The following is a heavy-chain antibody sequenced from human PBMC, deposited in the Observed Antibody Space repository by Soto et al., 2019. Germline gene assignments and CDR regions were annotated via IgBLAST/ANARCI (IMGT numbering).Heavy chain of an antibody. CDR3: TTAAWDYGAGSYFPTGSDAYYFDY. CDR1: GFTFSNAW. J-gene: IGHJ4*02. D-gene: IGHD3-10*01. V-gene: IGHV3-15*07. Sequence: EVQLVESGGGLVKPGGSLRLSCAASGFTFSNAWMNWVRQAPGKGLEWVGRIKSKTDGGTTDYAAPVKGRFTISRDDSKKTRYLQINSLKTEDTAGYYCTTAAWDYGAGSYFPTGSDAYYFDYWGQGTLVTVSS. CDR2: IKSKTDGGTT.